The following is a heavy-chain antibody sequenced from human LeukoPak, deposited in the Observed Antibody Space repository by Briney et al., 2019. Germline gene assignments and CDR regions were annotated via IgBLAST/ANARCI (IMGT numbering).Heavy chain of an antibody. CDR1: GFTFSSYA. Sequence: GGSLRLSCAASGFTFSSYAMSWVRQAPGEGLEWVSAISGSGGSTYYADSVKGRFTISRDNSKNTLYLQMNSLRAEDTAVYYCAKGQQLVRRAFDIWGQGTMVTVSS. J-gene: IGHJ3*02. V-gene: IGHV3-23*01. D-gene: IGHD6-13*01. CDR2: ISGSGGST. CDR3: AKGQQLVRRAFDI.